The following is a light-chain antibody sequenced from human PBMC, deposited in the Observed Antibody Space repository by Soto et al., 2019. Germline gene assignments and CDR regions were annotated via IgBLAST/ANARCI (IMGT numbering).Light chain of an antibody. CDR2: EGN. Sequence: QSVLTQPASVSGSPGQSITISCTGTSNDVGSYDLVSWYQQHPGKAPKLIIFEGNKRPSWVSNRFSGSKSGNTASLTIAGLQPEDEADYYCCSYADVTTYVFGNGTKPTVL. V-gene: IGLV2-23*01. J-gene: IGLJ1*01. CDR3: CSYADVTTYV. CDR1: SNDVGSYDL.